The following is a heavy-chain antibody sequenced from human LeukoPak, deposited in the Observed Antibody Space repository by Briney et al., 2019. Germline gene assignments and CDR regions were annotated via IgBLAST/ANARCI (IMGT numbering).Heavy chain of an antibody. CDR1: GFTFSSYG. V-gene: IGHV3-30*02. CDR3: AKDGKNYFDY. D-gene: IGHD1-26*01. Sequence: GGSLRLSCVASGFTFSSYGMHWVRQAPGKGLEWVAFIRYDGSNKYYADSVKGRFTISRDNSKNTLYLQMNSLRAEDTALYYCAKDGKNYFDYWGQGTLVTVSS. J-gene: IGHJ4*02. CDR2: IRYDGSNK.